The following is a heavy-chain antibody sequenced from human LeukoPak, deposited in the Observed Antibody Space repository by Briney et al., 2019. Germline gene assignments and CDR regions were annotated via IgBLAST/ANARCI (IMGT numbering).Heavy chain of an antibody. Sequence: GASVKVSCKASGYTLTGYYLHWVRQAPGQRLEWMGWINPNTGSTHSAQKFQGMITMTRDTSVSTAYMDLRRLGSEHTAVYSCASDRVGSGWPRTYYFEVWGQGNLVTVSS. D-gene: IGHD6-19*01. CDR3: ASDRVGSGWPRTYYFEV. J-gene: IGHJ4*02. CDR1: GYTLTGYY. V-gene: IGHV1-2*02. CDR2: INPNTGST.